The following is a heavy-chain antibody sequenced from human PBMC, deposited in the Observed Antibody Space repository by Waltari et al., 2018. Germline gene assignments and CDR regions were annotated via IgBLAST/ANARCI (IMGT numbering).Heavy chain of an antibody. J-gene: IGHJ5*02. V-gene: IGHV4-38-2*02. CDR1: SYSIRSGYF. CDR3: VRDLGGSGNSWFDA. Sequence: QVQLQESGPGLARPSETLSPTCVVSSYSIRSGYFWGWIRQPPGKGLEWVGSISHSANAYYNPSLKSRVTMSVDTSKNQFALKVTSVTAADTAIYYCVRDLGGSGNSWFDAWGQGTLVTVSS. CDR2: ISHSANA. D-gene: IGHD3-10*01.